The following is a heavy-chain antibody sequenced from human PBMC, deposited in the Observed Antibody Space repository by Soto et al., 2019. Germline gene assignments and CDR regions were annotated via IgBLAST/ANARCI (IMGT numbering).Heavy chain of an antibody. Sequence: GGSLRLSCAASGFTFSSYWMSWVRQAPGKGLEWVANIKQDGSEKYYVDSVKGRFTISRDNAKDSLYLQMNSLRAEDTAVYYCARDFHDSSGYYYFDYWGQGTLVTVSS. CDR3: ARDFHDSSGYYYFDY. D-gene: IGHD3-22*01. CDR2: IKQDGSEK. J-gene: IGHJ4*02. V-gene: IGHV3-7*03. CDR1: GFTFSSYW.